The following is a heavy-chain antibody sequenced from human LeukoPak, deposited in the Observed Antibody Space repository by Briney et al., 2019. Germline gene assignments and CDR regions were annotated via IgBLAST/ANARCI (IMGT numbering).Heavy chain of an antibody. J-gene: IGHJ4*02. V-gene: IGHV3-7*01. Sequence: QPGGSLRLSCAASEFSVGSNYMTWVRQAPGKGLEWVANIKEDGGEKYYVDSVKGRFTISRDNAKNSLYLQMHSLRDEDTAVYYCATYRSSGWYDYFNSWGQGTLVTVSS. CDR1: EFSVGSNY. CDR3: ATYRSSGWYDYFNS. D-gene: IGHD6-19*01. CDR2: IKEDGGEK.